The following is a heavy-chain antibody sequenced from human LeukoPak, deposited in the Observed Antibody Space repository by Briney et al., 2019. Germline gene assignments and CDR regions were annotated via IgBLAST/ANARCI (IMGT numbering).Heavy chain of an antibody. J-gene: IGHJ6*03. Sequence: PSQTLSFTCTVSGGSISSGGYYWSWIRQHPGKGLEWIGYIYYSGSTYYNPSLKSRVTISVDTSKNQFSLRLTSVTAADTAVYYCARGVVTTVSYYMDVWGKGTTVTVSS. V-gene: IGHV4-31*03. CDR2: IYYSGST. CDR3: ARGVVTTVSYYMDV. D-gene: IGHD4-11*01. CDR1: GGSISSGGYY.